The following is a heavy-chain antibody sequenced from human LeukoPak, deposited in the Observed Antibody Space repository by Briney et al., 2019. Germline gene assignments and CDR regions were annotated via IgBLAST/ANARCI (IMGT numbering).Heavy chain of an antibody. J-gene: IGHJ6*04. V-gene: IGHV4-39*07. D-gene: IGHD2-2*01. Sequence: PSETLSLTCTVSGGSISSSSYYWGWIRQPPGKGLEWIGSIYYSGSTYYNPSLKSRVTISVDTSKNQFSLKLSSVTAADTAMYYCARDTPGGVVPAASGMDVWGKGTTVTVSS. CDR2: IYYSGST. CDR3: ARDTPGGVVPAASGMDV. CDR1: GGSISSSSYY.